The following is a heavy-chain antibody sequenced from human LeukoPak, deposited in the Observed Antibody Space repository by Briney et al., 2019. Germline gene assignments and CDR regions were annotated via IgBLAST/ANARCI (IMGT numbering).Heavy chain of an antibody. CDR2: IYPGDSET. D-gene: IGHD6-19*01. V-gene: IGHV5-51*01. CDR3: ARRIAVWGAFDI. CDR1: GYSFTSYW. Sequence: HGESLKISCKGSGYSFTSYWIAWVRQVPGKGLEWMAIIYPGDSETRYSPSFQGQVTISADKSTSTAYLQWSSLKASDTAIYYCARRIAVWGAFDIWGQGTLVTVSS. J-gene: IGHJ3*02.